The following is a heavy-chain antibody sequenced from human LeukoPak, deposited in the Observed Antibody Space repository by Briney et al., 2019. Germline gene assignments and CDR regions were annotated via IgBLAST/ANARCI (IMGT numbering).Heavy chain of an antibody. CDR1: GGSISSSNW. V-gene: IGHV4-4*02. Sequence: PSETLSLTCAVSGGSISSSNWWSWVRQPPGKGLEWIGEIYHSGSTNYNPSLKSRVTISVDKSKNQFSLKLSSVTAADTAVYYCARSKAAAYVTSVDYWGQGTLVTVSS. J-gene: IGHJ4*02. D-gene: IGHD6-13*01. CDR2: IYHSGST. CDR3: ARSKAAAYVTSVDY.